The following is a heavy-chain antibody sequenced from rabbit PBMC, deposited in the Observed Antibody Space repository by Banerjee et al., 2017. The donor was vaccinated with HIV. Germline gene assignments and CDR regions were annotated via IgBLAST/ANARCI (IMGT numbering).Heavy chain of an antibody. J-gene: IGHJ4*01. D-gene: IGHD1-1*01. V-gene: IGHV1S43*01. CDR2: IYTSSGST. CDR1: GIDFSSYYY. Sequence: QQQLEESGGSLVKPGGTLTLTCKASGIDFSSYYYMCWVRQAPGKGLELIACIYTSSGSTWYASWVNGRFTISRSTSLNTVDLKMTSLTAADTATYFCARVFRPYASSSGYFRHYFNLWGQGTLVTVS. CDR3: ARVFRPYASSSGYFRHYFNL.